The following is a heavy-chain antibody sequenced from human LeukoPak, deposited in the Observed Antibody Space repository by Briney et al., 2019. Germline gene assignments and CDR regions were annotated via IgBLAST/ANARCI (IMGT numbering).Heavy chain of an antibody. CDR3: ARSPSYYYDSSGYSSLDY. V-gene: IGHV4-38-2*02. CDR2: IYHSGNT. J-gene: IGHJ4*02. CDR1: GYSISSGYY. Sequence: KPSETLSLTCTVSGYSISSGYYWGWIRQPPGKGLEWIGTIYHSGNTYYNPSLASRVTISVDTSKNQFSLKLSSVTAADTAVYYCARSPSYYYDSSGYSSLDYWGQGTLVTVSS. D-gene: IGHD3-22*01.